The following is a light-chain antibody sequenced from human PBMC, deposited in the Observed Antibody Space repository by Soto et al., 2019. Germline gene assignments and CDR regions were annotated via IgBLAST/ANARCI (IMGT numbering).Light chain of an antibody. CDR2: GAS. V-gene: IGKV3-20*01. CDR3: QQYGSSWT. CDR1: QSVSSTY. Sequence: EIVLTQSPGTLSLSPGERATLSCRASQSVSSTYLAWYQQKPGQAPRLLIYGASSRATGIPDRFSGSGSGTDFILTISRLVPEDFAMYYCQQYGSSWTFGQGTKVEIK. J-gene: IGKJ1*01.